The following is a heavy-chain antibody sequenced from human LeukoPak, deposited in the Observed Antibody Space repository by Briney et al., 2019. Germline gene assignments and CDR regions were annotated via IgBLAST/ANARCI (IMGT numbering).Heavy chain of an antibody. J-gene: IGHJ3*01. CDR3: AREISMFVNAFDL. Sequence: GGSLRPSCAASGFSFSNSGMHWVRQAPGKGLEWVAVIWYDGSNEYYADAVKGRFTISRDNSKNTVHLQMNSLRVEDTSVYYCAREISMFVNAFDLWGQGTLVTVTS. CDR1: GFSFSNSG. V-gene: IGHV3-33*01. CDR2: IWYDGSNE. D-gene: IGHD3-10*02.